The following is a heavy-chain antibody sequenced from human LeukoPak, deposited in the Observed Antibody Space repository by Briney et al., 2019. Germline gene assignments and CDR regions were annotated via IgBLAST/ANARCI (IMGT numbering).Heavy chain of an antibody. V-gene: IGHV3-23*01. Sequence: GGSLRLSCAASGFTFSSYAMSWVRQVPGKGLEWVSVISGSGDNTYYADSVKGRFTISRDNAKNTLYLQMNSLRAEDTAVYYCASLATVTTPPPWGQGTLVTVSS. CDR2: ISGSGDNT. J-gene: IGHJ5*02. CDR3: ASLATVTTPPP. D-gene: IGHD4-17*01. CDR1: GFTFSSYA.